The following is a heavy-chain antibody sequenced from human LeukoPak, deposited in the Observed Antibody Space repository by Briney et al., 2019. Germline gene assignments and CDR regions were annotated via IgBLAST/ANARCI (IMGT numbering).Heavy chain of an antibody. CDR2: ISGDVGTT. J-gene: IGHJ4*02. D-gene: IGHD2-15*01. CDR3: ARGGRGWPKDYFDY. CDR1: GYAFYKYG. Sequence: ASVRVSCKANGYAFYKYGVNWVRQAPGQSLEWIGWISGDVGTTNNAQKIQGRVTLTTDTSTSTAYMELRSLRSEDTAVYYCARGGRGWPKDYFDYWGQGTLVTVSS. V-gene: IGHV1-18*01.